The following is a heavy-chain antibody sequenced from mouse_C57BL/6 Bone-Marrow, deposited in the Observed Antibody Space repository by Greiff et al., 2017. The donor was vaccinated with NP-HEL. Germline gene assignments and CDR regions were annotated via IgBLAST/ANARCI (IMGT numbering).Heavy chain of an antibody. CDR3: ARSRYSHYFDY. V-gene: IGHV1-59*01. CDR1: GYTFTSYW. J-gene: IGHJ2*01. CDR2: IDPSDSYT. D-gene: IGHD2-12*01. Sequence: QVQLKQPGAELVRPGTSVKLSCKASGYTFTSYWMHWVKQRPGQGLEWIGVIDPSDSYTNYNQKFKGKATLTVDTSSSTAYMQLSSLTSEDSAVYYCARSRYSHYFDYWGQGTTLTVSS.